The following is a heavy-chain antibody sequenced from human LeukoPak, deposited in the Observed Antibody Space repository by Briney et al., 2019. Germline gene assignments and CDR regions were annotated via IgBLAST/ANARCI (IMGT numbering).Heavy chain of an antibody. V-gene: IGHV3-48*04. J-gene: IGHJ6*03. CDR2: ISSSSSTI. CDR3: ARTPYYYGSGSYYPGTDYYYMDV. Sequence: GGSLRLSCAASGFTFSSYSMNWVRQAPGKGLEWVSYISSSSSTIYYADSVKGRFTISRDNAKNSLYLQMNSLRAEDTAVYYCARTPYYYGSGSYYPGTDYYYMDVWGKGTTVTVSS. CDR1: GFTFSSYS. D-gene: IGHD3-10*01.